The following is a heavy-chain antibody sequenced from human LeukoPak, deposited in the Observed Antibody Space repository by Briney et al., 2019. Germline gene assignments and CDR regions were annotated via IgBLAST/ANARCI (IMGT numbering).Heavy chain of an antibody. V-gene: IGHV3-23*01. CDR2: VSASGGSA. Sequence: PGGSLRLSCAASGFTFSNYAMSWVRQAPGKGLEWVSTVSASGGSAYYADSVKGRFTFSRDNSKNTLYLQMNSLRADDTAVYYCAKTIPNSGYVTDYWGQGTLVTVSS. D-gene: IGHD5-12*01. J-gene: IGHJ4*02. CDR1: GFTFSNYA. CDR3: AKTIPNSGYVTDY.